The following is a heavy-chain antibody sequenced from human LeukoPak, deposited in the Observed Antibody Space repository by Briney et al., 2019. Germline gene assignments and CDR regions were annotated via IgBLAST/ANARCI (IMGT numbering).Heavy chain of an antibody. CDR3: ARQVLSRKLGYYFDY. V-gene: IGHV5-51*01. CDR1: GYSFTSYW. J-gene: IGHJ4*02. Sequence: GESLKISCKGSGYSFTSYWIGWVRQMPGKGLEWMGIIYPGDSDTRYSPSFQGQVTISAHKSISTAYLQWSSLKASDTAMYYCARQVLSRKLGYYFDYWGQGTLVTVSS. CDR2: IYPGDSDT. D-gene: IGHD3-16*02.